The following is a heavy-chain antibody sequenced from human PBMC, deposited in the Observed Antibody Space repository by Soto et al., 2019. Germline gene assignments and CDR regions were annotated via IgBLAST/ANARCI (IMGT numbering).Heavy chain of an antibody. CDR1: GDSISGSQW. D-gene: IGHD2-2*01. CDR2: ISHTGTT. CDR3: ARVISSRDGYFDY. V-gene: IGHV4-4*02. Sequence: QVQLQESGPGLVKPSETLSLTCAVSGDSISGSQWWSWVRLPPGKGLEWIGEISHTGTTNYNPSLKSRVTMSVDKPKNQFSLNLTSVTAADTAVYYCARVISSRDGYFDYWGQGTVVTVSP. J-gene: IGHJ4*02.